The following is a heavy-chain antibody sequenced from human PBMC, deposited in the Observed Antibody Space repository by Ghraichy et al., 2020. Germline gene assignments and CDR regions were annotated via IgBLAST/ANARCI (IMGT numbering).Heavy chain of an antibody. J-gene: IGHJ6*02. CDR1: GGSFSGYY. Sequence: SETLSLTCAVYGGSFSGYYCSWIRQPAGKGLEWIGEINNSGSSNYNPSLKSRVTLSVDTSKNQFSLKLSSVTAADTAVYYCARKGFVVVPIPSYGMDVWGQGTTLTVSS. CDR3: ARKGFVVVPIPSYGMDV. V-gene: IGHV4-34*01. D-gene: IGHD2-15*01. CDR2: INNSGSS.